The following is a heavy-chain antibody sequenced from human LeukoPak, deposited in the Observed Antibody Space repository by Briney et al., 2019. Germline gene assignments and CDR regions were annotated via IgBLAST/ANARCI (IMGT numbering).Heavy chain of an antibody. CDR1: GFTFRDYQ. D-gene: IGHD5-12*01. Sequence: GGSLRLSCEASGFTFRDYQMSWIRQAPGKGLEWISYISSSGSTIYYADSVKGRFTISRDNAKNSLYLQMNSLRAEDTAVYYCAKDPLYSGYDWGDYWGQGALVTVSS. V-gene: IGHV3-11*01. CDR3: AKDPLYSGYDWGDY. CDR2: ISSSGSTI. J-gene: IGHJ4*02.